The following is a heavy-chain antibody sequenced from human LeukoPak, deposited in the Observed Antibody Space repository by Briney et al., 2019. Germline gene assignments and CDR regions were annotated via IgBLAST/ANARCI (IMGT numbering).Heavy chain of an antibody. CDR2: IYTSGST. CDR1: GGSISSGSYY. V-gene: IGHV4-61*02. D-gene: IGHD5-18*01. CDR3: ARGAVGYSYGYWWGAPYYYYYMDV. J-gene: IGHJ6*03. Sequence: SETLSLTCTVSGGSISSGSYYWSWIRQPAGKGLEWIGRIYTSGSTNYNPSLKSRVTISVDTSKNQFSLKLSSVTAADTAVYYCARGAVGYSYGYWWGAPYYYYYMDVWGKGTTVTISS.